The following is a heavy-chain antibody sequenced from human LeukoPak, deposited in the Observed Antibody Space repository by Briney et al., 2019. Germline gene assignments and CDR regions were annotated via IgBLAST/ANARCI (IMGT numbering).Heavy chain of an antibody. J-gene: IGHJ6*02. Sequence: ASVKVSCKASGYTFTSYGISWVRQAPGQGLEWMGWISAYNGNTNYAQKLQGRVTMTTDTSTSTAYMELRSLRSDDTAVYYCVRVDCSSTSCYTGPYYYYGMDVWGQGTTVTVSS. V-gene: IGHV1-18*01. D-gene: IGHD2-2*02. CDR2: ISAYNGNT. CDR3: VRVDCSSTSCYTGPYYYYGMDV. CDR1: GYTFTSYG.